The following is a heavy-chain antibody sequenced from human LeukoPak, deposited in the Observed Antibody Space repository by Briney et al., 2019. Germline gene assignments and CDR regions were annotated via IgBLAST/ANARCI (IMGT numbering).Heavy chain of an antibody. CDR3: ARQRVRGKNWFDP. D-gene: IGHD3-10*01. CDR1: GGSISSSSYY. Sequence: SETLSLTCTVSGGSISSSSYYWGWIRQPPGKGLEWIGSIYYSGSAYYNPSLKSRVTISVDTSKNQFSLKLSSVTAADTAVYYCARQRVRGKNWFDPWGQGTLVTVSS. V-gene: IGHV4-39*01. CDR2: IYYSGSA. J-gene: IGHJ5*02.